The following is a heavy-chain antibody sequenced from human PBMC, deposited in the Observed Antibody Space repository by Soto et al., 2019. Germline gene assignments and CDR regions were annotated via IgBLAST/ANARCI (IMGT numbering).Heavy chain of an antibody. J-gene: IGHJ4*02. V-gene: IGHV4-39*02. D-gene: IGHD6-25*01. CDR1: GGSISSSNYY. CDR2: IYYTGSA. CDR3: ARAFSVSYGYYYFDL. Sequence: SETLSLTCTVSGGSISSSNYYWGLIRHPPGKGLERIGNIYYTGSAYYNPSLQSRVSISVDTSKNQYSLRLSSVTAADTAVYFCARAFSVSYGYYYFDLWGRGTLVTVSS.